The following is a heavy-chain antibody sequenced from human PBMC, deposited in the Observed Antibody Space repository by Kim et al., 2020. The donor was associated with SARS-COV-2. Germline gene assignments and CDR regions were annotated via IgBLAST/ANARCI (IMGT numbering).Heavy chain of an antibody. Sequence: SETLSLTCTVSGGSISSYYWSWIRQPPGKGLEWIGYIYYSGSTNYNPSLKSRVTISVDTSKNQFSLKLSSVTAADTAVYYCARVEGSWYFAFDIWGQGTMVTVSS. CDR3: ARVEGSWYFAFDI. V-gene: IGHV4-59*13. J-gene: IGHJ3*02. D-gene: IGHD6-13*01. CDR1: GGSISSYY. CDR2: IYYSGST.